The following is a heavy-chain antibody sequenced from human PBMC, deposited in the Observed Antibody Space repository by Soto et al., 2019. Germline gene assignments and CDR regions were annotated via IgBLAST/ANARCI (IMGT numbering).Heavy chain of an antibody. Sequence: QVQLVQSGAEVKRPGSSVKVSCKASGDTFTFYSINWVRQAPGLGLEWMGRINPILSMSNYAPRFQGRVTMTAEKSTSTAYMELSSLRSEDTVIYYCAGSYGSGYRAFDYWGQGALVTVSS. CDR3: AGSYGSGYRAFDY. D-gene: IGHD3-10*01. J-gene: IGHJ4*02. V-gene: IGHV1-69*02. CDR2: INPILSMS. CDR1: GDTFTFYS.